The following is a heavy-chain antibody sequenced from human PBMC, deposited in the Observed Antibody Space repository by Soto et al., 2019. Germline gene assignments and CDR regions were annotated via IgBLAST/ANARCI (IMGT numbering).Heavy chain of an antibody. CDR1: GYTFTTYY. CDR2: INPSGGSI. CDR3: ARDRGRGGSYYIYFYGMDV. Sequence: QVQVVQSGAEVKKPGASVKVSCKASGYTFTTYYIHWVRQAPGQGLEWMGVINPSGGSINYAQKVQGSVTMNRDTSTSTVYMELSSLRSEDTAVYYCARDRGRGGSYYIYFYGMDVWGQGTTVTVSS. J-gene: IGHJ6*02. V-gene: IGHV1-46*01. D-gene: IGHD1-26*01.